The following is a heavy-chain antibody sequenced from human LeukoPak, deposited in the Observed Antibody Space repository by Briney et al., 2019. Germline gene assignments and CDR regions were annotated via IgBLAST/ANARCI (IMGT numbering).Heavy chain of an antibody. V-gene: IGHV1-69*04. Sequence: SVKVSCKASGGTFSSYAITWVRQAPGQGLEWMGRIIPIFGIANYAQKFQGRVTITADKSTSTAYMELSSLRSEDTAVYYCARGYDYGGNSPFDPWGQGTLVTVSS. J-gene: IGHJ5*02. CDR3: ARGYDYGGNSPFDP. D-gene: IGHD4-23*01. CDR2: IIPIFGIA. CDR1: GGTFSSYA.